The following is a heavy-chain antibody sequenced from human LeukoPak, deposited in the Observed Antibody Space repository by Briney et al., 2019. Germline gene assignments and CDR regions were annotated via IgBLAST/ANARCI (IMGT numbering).Heavy chain of an antibody. CDR3: AARSSGNPYF. CDR2: IKQDGSEK. J-gene: IGHJ4*02. D-gene: IGHD1-26*01. CDR1: GLTLSNYW. Sequence: GGSLRLSCTASGLTLSNYWMIWVRQAPGKGLQWVAKIKQDGSEKYYVDSVKGRFTISRDNAENSLYLQLNSLRVEDTAVYYCAARSSGNPYFWGQGTLVTVSS. V-gene: IGHV3-7*03.